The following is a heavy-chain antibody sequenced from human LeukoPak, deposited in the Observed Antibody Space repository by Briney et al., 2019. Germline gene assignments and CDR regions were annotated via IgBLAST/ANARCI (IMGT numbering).Heavy chain of an antibody. V-gene: IGHV3-7*03. CDR3: AKDGYTYPYYFDY. CDR2: IKQDGGEK. J-gene: IGHJ4*02. D-gene: IGHD3-16*02. CDR1: GITFSRYW. Sequence: GGSLRLSCVDSGITFSRYWMTWVRQAPGKGLEWVANIKQDGGEKYYVDSVKGRFTISRDNAKNSLYLQMNSLRVEDTAVYYCAKDGYTYPYYFDYWGQGTLVTVSS.